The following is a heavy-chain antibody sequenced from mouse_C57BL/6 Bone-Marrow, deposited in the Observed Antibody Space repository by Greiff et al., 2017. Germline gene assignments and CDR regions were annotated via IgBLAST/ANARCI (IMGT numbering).Heavy chain of an antibody. CDR1: GFTFSDAW. D-gene: IGHD1-1*01. CDR2: IRNKANNHAT. Sequence: EVQLQESGGGLVQPGGSMKLSCAASGFTFSDAWMDWVRQSPEKGLEWVAEIRNKANNHATYYAESVKGRFTISRDDSKSSVYLQMNSLRAEDTGIYYCITTVVATRVGYWGQGTTLTVSS. J-gene: IGHJ2*01. CDR3: ITTVVATRVGY. V-gene: IGHV6-6*01.